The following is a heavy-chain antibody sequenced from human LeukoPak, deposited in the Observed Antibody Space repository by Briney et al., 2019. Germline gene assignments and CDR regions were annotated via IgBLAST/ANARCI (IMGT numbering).Heavy chain of an antibody. Sequence: ASVKVSCRVSGCTLTELSMHWVRQAPGKGLEWMGGFDPEDGETIYAQKFQGRVTMTEDTSTDTAYMELSSLRSEDTAVYYCATESGTVTTGYYMDVWGKGTTVTVSS. CDR2: FDPEDGET. CDR3: ATESGTVTTGYYMDV. J-gene: IGHJ6*03. V-gene: IGHV1-24*01. CDR1: GCTLTELS. D-gene: IGHD4-11*01.